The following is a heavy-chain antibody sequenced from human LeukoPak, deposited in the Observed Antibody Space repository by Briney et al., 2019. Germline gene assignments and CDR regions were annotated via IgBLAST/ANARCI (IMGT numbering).Heavy chain of an antibody. D-gene: IGHD6-6*01. CDR1: GFTFSSYS. V-gene: IGHV3-30*02. Sequence: GGSLRLSCAASGFTFSSYSMNWVRQAPGKGLEWVTFIRYDGGNKYYADSVKGRFTISRDNSKNTLYLQMNSLRAEDTAVYYCAKGEYNSSPIDYWGQGTLVTVSS. J-gene: IGHJ4*02. CDR2: IRYDGGNK. CDR3: AKGEYNSSPIDY.